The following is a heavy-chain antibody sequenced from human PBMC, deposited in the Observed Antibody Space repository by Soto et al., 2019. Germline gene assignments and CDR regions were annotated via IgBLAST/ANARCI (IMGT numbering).Heavy chain of an antibody. Sequence: PSQTLSLTCAISGDSVSSNSAAWNWIRQSPSRGLEWLGRTYYRSKWYNDYAVSVKSRITINPDTSKNQFSLQLNSVTPEDTAVYYCARDRSHRRYCSGGSWCAFDIWGQGTMVTVSS. CDR1: GDSVSSNSAA. V-gene: IGHV6-1*01. D-gene: IGHD2-15*01. CDR2: TYYRSKWYN. CDR3: ARDRSHRRYCSGGSWCAFDI. J-gene: IGHJ3*02.